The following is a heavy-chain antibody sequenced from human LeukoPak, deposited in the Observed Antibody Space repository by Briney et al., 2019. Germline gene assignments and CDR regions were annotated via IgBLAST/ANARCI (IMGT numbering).Heavy chain of an antibody. D-gene: IGHD2-15*01. J-gene: IGHJ3*02. V-gene: IGHV4-31*03. CDR3: ARRYCSGGSCRDAFDI. CDR1: GGSISSHY. CDR2: IYYSGST. Sequence: SETLFLTCTVSGGSISSHYWSWIRQHPGKGLEWIGYIYYSGSTYYTPSLKSRVTISVDTSENQFSLKLNSVTAADTVVYYCARRYCSGGSCRDAFDIWGQGTMVTVSS.